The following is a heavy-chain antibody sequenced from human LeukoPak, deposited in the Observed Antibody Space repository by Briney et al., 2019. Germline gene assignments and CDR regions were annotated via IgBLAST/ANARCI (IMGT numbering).Heavy chain of an antibody. V-gene: IGHV3-30-3*01. D-gene: IGHD6-19*01. Sequence: GRCLRLSCAASGFTFNSYAMHWVRQAPGKGLEWVAVISYDGSNKYYADSVKGRFTISRDNSKNTLYLQMNSLRAEDTAVYYCARDSQSSGWYGKVDYWGQGTLVTVSS. CDR3: ARDSQSSGWYGKVDY. CDR1: GFTFNSYA. CDR2: ISYDGSNK. J-gene: IGHJ4*02.